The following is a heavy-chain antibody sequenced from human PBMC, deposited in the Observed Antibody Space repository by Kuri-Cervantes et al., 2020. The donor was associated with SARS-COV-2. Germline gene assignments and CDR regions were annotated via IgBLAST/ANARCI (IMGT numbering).Heavy chain of an antibody. Sequence: SETLSLTCAVFGGSFSGYYWSWIRQSPGKGLDWIGKINHSGSTNYNRSLSSRVTISVDMSKNQFSLRLSSVPAADTAVYYCAGFYYYDSSGFVANYYYMDDWGKGTTVTVSS. D-gene: IGHD3-22*01. CDR3: AGFYYYDSSGFVANYYYMDD. J-gene: IGHJ6*03. CDR1: GGSFSGYY. V-gene: IGHV4-34*01. CDR2: INHSGST.